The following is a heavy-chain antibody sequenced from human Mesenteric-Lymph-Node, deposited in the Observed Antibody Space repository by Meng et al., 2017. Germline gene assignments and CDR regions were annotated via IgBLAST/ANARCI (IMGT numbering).Heavy chain of an antibody. Sequence: SETLSLTCNVSGDSMSSYFWSWIRQPAGKGLEWIGRIYTSGSTNYNPSLKSRVTISVDTSKNQFSLKLSSVTAADTAVYYCARGSHYGGADYWGQGTLVTVSS. D-gene: IGHD4-23*01. CDR2: IYTSGST. V-gene: IGHV4-4*07. CDR3: ARGSHYGGADY. J-gene: IGHJ4*02. CDR1: GDSMSSYF.